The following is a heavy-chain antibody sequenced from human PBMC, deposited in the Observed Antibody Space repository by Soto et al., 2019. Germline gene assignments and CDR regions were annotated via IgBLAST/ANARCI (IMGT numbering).Heavy chain of an antibody. CDR2: ISAYNGNT. CDR1: GYTFTSYG. Sequence: ASVKVSCKASGYTFTSYGISWVRQAPGQGLEWMGWISAYNGNTDYAQKLQGRVTMTTDTSTSTAYMELRSLGSDDTAVYYCARVGNSVWSGYSQFDYWGQGTLVTVSS. J-gene: IGHJ4*02. D-gene: IGHD3-3*01. CDR3: ARVGNSVWSGYSQFDY. V-gene: IGHV1-18*04.